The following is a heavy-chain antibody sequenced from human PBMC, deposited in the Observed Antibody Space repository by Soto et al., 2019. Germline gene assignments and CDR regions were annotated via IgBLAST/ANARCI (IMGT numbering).Heavy chain of an antibody. J-gene: IGHJ5*02. CDR3: AKGGSAAFIEAAGTDNWFAP. Sequence: GGSLRLSCGASGFIFDDYAMYWVRQAPGKGLEWVSVISWNGGRTAYADSVKGRFTISRDNAKNSLYLQMDSLRVEDTAFYYCAKGGSAAFIEAAGTDNWFAPWGQGTLVTVSS. D-gene: IGHD6-13*01. V-gene: IGHV3-9*01. CDR2: ISWNGGRT. CDR1: GFIFDDYA.